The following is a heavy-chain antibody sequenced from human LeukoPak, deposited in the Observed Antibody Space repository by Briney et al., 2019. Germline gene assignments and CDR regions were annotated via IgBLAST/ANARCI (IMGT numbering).Heavy chain of an antibody. CDR3: ARAHVDTAMVTGRFDY. J-gene: IGHJ4*02. CDR1: GYTFTSYY. V-gene: IGHV1-46*01. Sequence: GASVKVSXKASGYTFTSYYMHWVRQAPGQGLEWMGIINPSGGSTSYAQKFQGRVTMTRETSTSTVYMELSSLRSEDTAVYHCARAHVDTAMVTGRFDYWGQGTLVTVSS. CDR2: INPSGGST. D-gene: IGHD5-18*01.